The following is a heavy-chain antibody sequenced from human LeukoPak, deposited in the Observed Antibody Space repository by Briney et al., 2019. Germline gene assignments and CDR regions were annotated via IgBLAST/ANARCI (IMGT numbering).Heavy chain of an antibody. D-gene: IGHD3-10*01. CDR3: ARVRGEYGSGSYYHYYYGMDV. V-gene: IGHV1-69*13. CDR2: IIPIFGTA. CDR1: GYTFTSYG. J-gene: IGHJ6*02. Sequence: SVKVSCKASGYTFTSYGISWVRQAPGQGLEWMGGIIPIFGTANYAQKFQGRVTITADESTSTAYMELSSLRSEDTAVYYCARVRGEYGSGSYYHYYYGMDVWGQGTTVTVSS.